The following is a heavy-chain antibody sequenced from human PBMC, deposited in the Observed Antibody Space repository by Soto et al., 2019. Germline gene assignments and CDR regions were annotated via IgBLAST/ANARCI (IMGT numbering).Heavy chain of an antibody. Sequence: EVQVLESGGGLVQPGGSLRLSCEGSGFTVSSHAMTWIRQAPGKGPEWVSTITADGGTYYADSVKGRFAMSRDTSXXTXXVQMNSLGAEDTAAYYCAPHVSCSGGSCQYDAFAIRGQGTMVTVSS. CDR3: APHVSCSGGSCQYDAFAI. CDR1: GFTVSSHA. V-gene: IGHV3-23*01. J-gene: IGHJ3*02. CDR2: ITADGGT. D-gene: IGHD2-15*01.